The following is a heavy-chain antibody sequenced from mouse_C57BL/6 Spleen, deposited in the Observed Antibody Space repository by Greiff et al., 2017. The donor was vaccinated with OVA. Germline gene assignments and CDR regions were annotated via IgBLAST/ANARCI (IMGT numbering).Heavy chain of an antibody. J-gene: IGHJ3*01. D-gene: IGHD3-2*02. Sequence: EVKLVESGPELVKPGASVKIPCKASGYTFTDYNMDWVKQSHGQSLEWIGDINPNNGGTIYNQKFKGKATLTVDTSSSTAYMELRSLTSADTAVYYCAREAPRGGFAYWGQGTLVTVSA. CDR1: GYTFTDYN. V-gene: IGHV1-18*01. CDR2: INPNNGGT. CDR3: AREAPRGGFAY.